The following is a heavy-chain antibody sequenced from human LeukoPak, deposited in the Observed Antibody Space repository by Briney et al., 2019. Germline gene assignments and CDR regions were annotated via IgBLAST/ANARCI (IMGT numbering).Heavy chain of an antibody. D-gene: IGHD3-3*01. CDR1: GFTFNIYS. Sequence: GGSLRLSCAASGFTFNIYSMNWVRQAPGKGLEWVSSISSSSDYIYYTDSVKGRFTISRDNAKNSLYLQMNSLRAEDTAVYYCARARTYYDFWSGSDGENNWFDPWGQGTLVTVSS. V-gene: IGHV3-21*01. CDR2: ISSSSDYI. CDR3: ARARTYYDFWSGSDGENNWFDP. J-gene: IGHJ5*02.